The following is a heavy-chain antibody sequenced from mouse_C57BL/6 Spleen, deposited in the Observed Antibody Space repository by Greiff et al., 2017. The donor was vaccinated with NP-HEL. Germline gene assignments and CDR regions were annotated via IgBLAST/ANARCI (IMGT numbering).Heavy chain of an antibody. D-gene: IGHD1-1*01. CDR3: ARNYGSSYWYFEV. CDR1: GYTFTSYG. Sequence: VQLQESGAELARPGASVKLSCKASGYTFTSYGISWVKQRTGQGLEWIGEIYPRSGNTYYNEKFKGKATLTADKSSSTAYMELRSLTSEDSAVYFCARNYGSSYWYFEVWGTGTTVTVSS. V-gene: IGHV1-81*01. CDR2: IYPRSGNT. J-gene: IGHJ1*03.